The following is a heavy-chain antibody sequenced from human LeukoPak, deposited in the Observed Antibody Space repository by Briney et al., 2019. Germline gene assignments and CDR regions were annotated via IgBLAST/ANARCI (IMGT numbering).Heavy chain of an antibody. V-gene: IGHV3-21*01. CDR3: ARVWSPPYTNSWPNYFDY. Sequence: PSETLSPTCTVSGGSISSSSYYWGWVRQAPGKGLEWVSSISSSSSYIYYVDSLKGRFTISRDNAKSSLYLQMNSLRADDTAVYYCARVWSPPYTNSWPNYFDYWGQGTLVTVSS. CDR2: ISSSSSYI. D-gene: IGHD6-13*01. CDR1: GGSISSSSYY. J-gene: IGHJ4*02.